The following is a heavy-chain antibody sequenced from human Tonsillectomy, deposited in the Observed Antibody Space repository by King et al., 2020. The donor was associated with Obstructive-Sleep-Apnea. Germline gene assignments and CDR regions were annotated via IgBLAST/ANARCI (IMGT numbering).Heavy chain of an antibody. J-gene: IGHJ4*02. Sequence: QLVQSGAEVKKPGASVKVSCKASGYTFTSYGISWVRQAPGQGLEWMGWISAYNVNTNYAQKLQGRVTMTTDTSTSPAYMGLRSLRSDDTAVYYCARDPYSSSRRDFDYWGQGTLVTVSS. CDR3: ARDPYSSSRRDFDY. CDR2: ISAYNVNT. V-gene: IGHV1-18*04. CDR1: GYTFTSYG. D-gene: IGHD6-6*01.